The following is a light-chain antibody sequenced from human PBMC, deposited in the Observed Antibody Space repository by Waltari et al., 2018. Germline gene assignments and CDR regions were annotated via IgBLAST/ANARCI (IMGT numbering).Light chain of an antibody. CDR1: SSDVGAYNY. Sequence: QSALTQPPSASGSPGQSVTISCTGTSSDVGAYNYVSWYQQHPGKAPKLMISEVSKRPSGVPDRFSGSKSGNTASLTFSGLQSEDEADYYCSSYGGSNTVVFGGGTKLTVL. J-gene: IGLJ2*01. CDR2: EVS. CDR3: SSYGGSNTVV. V-gene: IGLV2-8*01.